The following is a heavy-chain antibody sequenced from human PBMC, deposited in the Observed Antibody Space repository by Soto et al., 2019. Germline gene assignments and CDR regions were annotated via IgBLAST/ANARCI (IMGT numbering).Heavy chain of an antibody. CDR1: GGSISSYY. CDR3: ARAEILKLHYYGMDV. J-gene: IGHJ6*02. Sequence: SETLSLTCTVSGGSISSYYWSWIRQPPGKGLEWIGYIYYSGSTNYNPSLKSRVTISVDTSKNQFSLKLSSVTAADTAVYYCARAEILKLHYYGMDVWGQGTTVTVSS. CDR2: IYYSGST. D-gene: IGHD2-8*01. V-gene: IGHV4-59*01.